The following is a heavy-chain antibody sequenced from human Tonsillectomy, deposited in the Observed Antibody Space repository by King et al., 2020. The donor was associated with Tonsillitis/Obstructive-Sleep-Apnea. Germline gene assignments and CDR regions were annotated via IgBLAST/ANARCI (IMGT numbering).Heavy chain of an antibody. J-gene: IGHJ4*02. CDR3: VRGVSTALDY. CDR1: GYTFTSYA. CDR2: INAGNGNT. Sequence: QLVQSGAEVKKPGSSLKGFWKAFGYTFTSYAMNWVRQAPGQRLEWMGWINAGNGNTKYSQKFQGRVTITRDTSASTAYMELSSLRSEDTAVYYCVRGVSTALDYWGQGTLVTVSS. D-gene: IGHD1-26*01. V-gene: IGHV1-3*01.